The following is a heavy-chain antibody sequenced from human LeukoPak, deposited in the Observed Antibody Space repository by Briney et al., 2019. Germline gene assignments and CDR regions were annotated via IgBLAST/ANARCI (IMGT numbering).Heavy chain of an antibody. CDR2: INTNTGNP. D-gene: IGHD6-19*01. CDR1: GYTFTSYA. V-gene: IGHV7-4-1*02. J-gene: IGHJ3*02. Sequence: ASVKVSCKASGYTFTSYAMNWVRQAPGQGLEWMGWINTNTGNPTYAQGFTGRFVFSLDTSVSTAYLQISSLKAEDTAVYYCAIDPPPPGAIAVAGTGDALDIWGQGTVVTVSS. CDR3: AIDPPPPGAIAVAGTGDALDI.